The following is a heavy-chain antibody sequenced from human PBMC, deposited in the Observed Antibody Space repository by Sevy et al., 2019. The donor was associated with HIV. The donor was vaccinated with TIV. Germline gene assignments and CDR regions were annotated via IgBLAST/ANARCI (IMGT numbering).Heavy chain of an antibody. J-gene: IGHJ3*02. D-gene: IGHD5-12*01. Sequence: GGSLRLSCSAFGFNFQTFGMHWVRQAPGKGLEWVAVISYDGSNKYYGDSVKGRFTISRDNSKNTLYLQMNSLRAEDTAVYYCAKWSMGGARWLQLGAFDIWGQGTMVTVSS. CDR1: GFNFQTFG. V-gene: IGHV3-30*18. CDR3: AKWSMGGARWLQLGAFDI. CDR2: ISYDGSNK.